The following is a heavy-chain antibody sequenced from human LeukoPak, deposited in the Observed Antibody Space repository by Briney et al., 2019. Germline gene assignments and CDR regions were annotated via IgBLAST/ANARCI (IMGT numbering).Heavy chain of an antibody. J-gene: IGHJ6*03. V-gene: IGHV7-4-1*02. CDR2: INTNTGNP. CDR3: ARGRGAALHTPKYYYMDV. D-gene: IGHD6-13*01. CDR1: GYSVTSYA. Sequence: GASVKVSCKASGYSVTSYAINWVRQAPGQGLEWMGWINTNTGNPTSAQGFTGRFVFSLDTSVSTAYLQISGLKAEDTAVYYCARGRGAALHTPKYYYMDVWGKGTTVTVSS.